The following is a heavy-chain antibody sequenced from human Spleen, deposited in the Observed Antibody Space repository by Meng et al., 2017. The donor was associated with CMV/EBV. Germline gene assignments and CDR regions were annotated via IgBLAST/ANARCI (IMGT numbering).Heavy chain of an antibody. V-gene: IGHV3-49*04. CDR3: TPKIEYYDY. CDR2: IRSKVYGGTT. Sequence: GESLKISCTVSGFTFGDYAMSWVRQAPGKGLEWVGFIRSKVYGGTTEYAASLKGRFTISRDDSKSIAYLQMNSLKTEETAVYYCTPKIEYYDYWGQGTLVTVSS. J-gene: IGHJ4*02. CDR1: GFTFGDYA. D-gene: IGHD3-10*01.